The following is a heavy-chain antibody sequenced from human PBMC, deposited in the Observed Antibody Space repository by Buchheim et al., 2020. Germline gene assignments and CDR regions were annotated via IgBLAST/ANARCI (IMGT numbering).Heavy chain of an antibody. CDR2: ISTSSAYT. Sequence: QVQLVESGGGLVKPGGSLRLSCAASGFIFSDYYMSWIRRTPGKGLEWLASISTSSAYTYYADSVKGRFTISRDNAKNSLSLQMNSPRVEDSAIYYCARDLTGTYWFDPWGQGTL. J-gene: IGHJ5*02. D-gene: IGHD1-7*01. CDR1: GFIFSDYY. V-gene: IGHV3-11*06. CDR3: ARDLTGTYWFDP.